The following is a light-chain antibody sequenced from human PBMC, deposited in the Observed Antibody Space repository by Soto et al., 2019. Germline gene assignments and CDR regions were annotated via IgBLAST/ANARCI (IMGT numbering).Light chain of an antibody. J-gene: IGKJ1*01. V-gene: IGKV1-5*01. Sequence: DIQMTQSPSTLSASVGDRVTITCRASQSISSWLAWYQQKPGKAPKLLIYDASSLESGVPSRFSGSGSGTEFTRTISSLQPDEFATYYCQQYNSYSWTCGQGTKVEIK. CDR1: QSISSW. CDR3: QQYNSYSWT. CDR2: DAS.